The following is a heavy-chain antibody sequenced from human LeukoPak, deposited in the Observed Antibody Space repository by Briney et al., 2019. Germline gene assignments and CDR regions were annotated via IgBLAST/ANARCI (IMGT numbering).Heavy chain of an antibody. D-gene: IGHD5-12*01. CDR3: ARDRGGYEFFDF. J-gene: IGHJ4*02. CDR1: GFTFSTCS. CDR2: ISTGSGTI. V-gene: IGHV3-48*02. Sequence: GGSLRLSCAASGFTFSTCSMNWVRQAPGKGLEWVSYISTGSGTIYYTDSVKGRFTISRDNAKNSLYLQMNSLRDEDTAVYYCARDRGGYEFFDFRGQGTLVTVSS.